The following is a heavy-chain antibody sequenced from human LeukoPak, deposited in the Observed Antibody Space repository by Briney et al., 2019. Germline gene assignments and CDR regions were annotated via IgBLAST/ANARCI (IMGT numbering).Heavy chain of an antibody. CDR3: ARATAMVTSTEFDY. CDR2: IYYSGST. J-gene: IGHJ4*02. D-gene: IGHD5-18*01. CDR1: GGSISSYY. Sequence: PSETLSLTCTVSGGSISSYYWSWIRQPPGKGLEWIGYIYYSGSTNYNPSLKSRVTISVDTSKNQFSLKLSSVTAADTAVYYCARATAMVTSTEFDYWGQGTLVTVSS. V-gene: IGHV4-59*01.